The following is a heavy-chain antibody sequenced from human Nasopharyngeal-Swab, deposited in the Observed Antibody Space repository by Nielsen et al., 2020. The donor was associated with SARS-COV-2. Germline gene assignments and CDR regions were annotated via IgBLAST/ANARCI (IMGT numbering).Heavy chain of an antibody. D-gene: IGHD2/OR15-2a*01. Sequence: ASVKVSCKASGYTFTGYYMHWVRQAPGQGLEWMGRINPNSGGTNYAQKFQGRVTMTRDTSISTAYMELRSLRSDDTAVYYCARDAPSQNLTAWGQGTLVTVSS. CDR1: GYTFTGYY. J-gene: IGHJ5*02. CDR3: ARDAPSQNLTA. CDR2: INPNSGGT. V-gene: IGHV1-2*06.